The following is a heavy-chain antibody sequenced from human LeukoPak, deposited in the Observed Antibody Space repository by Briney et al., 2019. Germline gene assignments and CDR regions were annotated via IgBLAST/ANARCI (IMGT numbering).Heavy chain of an antibody. CDR2: IIPNLGIA. D-gene: IGHD3-22*01. CDR1: GGTFSSYT. CDR3: ARGYYYDSSGVDY. Sequence: GASVKVSCKASGGTFSSYTSSWVRQAPGQGLEWMGRIIPNLGIANYAQKFQGRVTITADKSTSTADMELSSLRSEDTAVYYCARGYYYDSSGVDYWGQGTLVTVSS. J-gene: IGHJ4*02. V-gene: IGHV1-69*02.